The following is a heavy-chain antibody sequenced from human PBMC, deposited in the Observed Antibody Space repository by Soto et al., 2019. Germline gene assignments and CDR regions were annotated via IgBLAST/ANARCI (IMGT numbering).Heavy chain of an antibody. CDR1: GGAISTYY. Sequence: PSETLSLTCTVSGGAISTYYWTWIRQTAGKGLEWIGRIYSSGSTKYNPALQSRVTMSLDTSNNQFSLRLTSVTAADTAVYYCARGQRFSDWFDPWGQGTLVTV. V-gene: IGHV4-4*07. J-gene: IGHJ5*02. CDR2: IYSSGST. D-gene: IGHD3-3*01. CDR3: ARGQRFSDWFDP.